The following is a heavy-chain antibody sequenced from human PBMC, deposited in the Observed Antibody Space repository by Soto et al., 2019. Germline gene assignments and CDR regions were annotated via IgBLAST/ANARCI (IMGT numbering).Heavy chain of an antibody. CDR1: GFTFSTYG. CDR3: AKTTDRSGYYSSFDY. V-gene: IGHV3-30*18. Sequence: GGSLRLSCAASGFTFSTYGIHWVRQAPGKGLEWVALISYDGTNKNYADSVKGRFTISRDNSKNTLYLQMNTLRAEDTAVYYCAKTTDRSGYYSSFDYWGQGTLVTVSS. CDR2: ISYDGTNK. D-gene: IGHD3-22*01. J-gene: IGHJ4*02.